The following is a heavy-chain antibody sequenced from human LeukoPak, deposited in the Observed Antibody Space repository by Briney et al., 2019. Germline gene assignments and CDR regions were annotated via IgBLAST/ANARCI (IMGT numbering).Heavy chain of an antibody. Sequence: GGSLRLSCAASGFTFSSYAMRWVRQAPGKGLEWVSSISGSGGTTYYADSVKGRFTISRDNSKNTLYLQMNSLRAEDTAVYYCAKETDGAYTPYDYWGQGTLVTVSS. V-gene: IGHV3-23*01. CDR1: GFTFSSYA. J-gene: IGHJ4*02. D-gene: IGHD4-17*01. CDR3: AKETDGAYTPYDY. CDR2: ISGSGGTT.